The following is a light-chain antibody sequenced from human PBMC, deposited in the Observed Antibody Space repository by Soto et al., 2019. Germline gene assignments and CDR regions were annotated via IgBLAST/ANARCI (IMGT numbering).Light chain of an antibody. J-gene: IGLJ2*01. CDR2: SNN. CDR1: SSNIGSNT. CDR3: AAWDDSLTVV. Sequence: QSVLTQPPSASGTPGQRVTISCSGSSSNIGSNTVNWYQQLPGTAPKLLIYSNNQWPSGVPDRFSGSKSGTSASLAISGLQSEDEADYYCAAWDDSLTVVFGGGTQLTVL. V-gene: IGLV1-44*01.